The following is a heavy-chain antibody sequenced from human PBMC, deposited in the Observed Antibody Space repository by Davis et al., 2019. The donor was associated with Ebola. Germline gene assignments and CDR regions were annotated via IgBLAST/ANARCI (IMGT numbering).Heavy chain of an antibody. CDR3: ARAQFPTTSDH. CDR1: GFTFSSYA. V-gene: IGHV3-23*01. D-gene: IGHD1-1*01. Sequence: PGGSLRLSCAASGFTFSSYAMSWVRQAPGKGLEWVSAISGSGGSTYYADSVKGRFTISRDNAKNSLYLQMNSLRAEDTAVYYCARAQFPTTSDHWGQGTLVTVSS. CDR2: ISGSGGST. J-gene: IGHJ4*02.